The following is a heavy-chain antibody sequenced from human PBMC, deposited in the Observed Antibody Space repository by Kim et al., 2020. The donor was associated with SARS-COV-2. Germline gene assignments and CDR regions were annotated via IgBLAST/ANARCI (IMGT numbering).Heavy chain of an antibody. CDR2: IIPIFGAA. CDR1: GGTFSSYA. V-gene: IGHV1-69*13. D-gene: IGHD3-22*01. Sequence: SGKVSCKASGGTFSSYAISWVRQAPGQGLEWMGGIIPIFGAAYYAPKFQGRVTITADESTSTAYMELSSLRSEDTAVYYCARSYDSRYYYGMDVWGQGTTVTVSS. CDR3: ARSYDSRYYYGMDV. J-gene: IGHJ6*02.